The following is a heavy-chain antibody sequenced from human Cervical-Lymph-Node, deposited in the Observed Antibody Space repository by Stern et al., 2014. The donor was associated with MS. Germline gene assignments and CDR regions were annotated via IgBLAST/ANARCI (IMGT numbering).Heavy chain of an antibody. CDR2: IVPMFGTT. J-gene: IGHJ6*02. D-gene: IGHD2-8*01. V-gene: IGHV1-69*06. Sequence: VQLEESGTEVKKPGSSMKISCRASGGTLSSHAVTWVRQAPGQGLEWMGGIVPMFGTTNYAQKFQGRVTITADKSTSTAYMELSSLRFEDTAVYYCSTAPVLYCTNGVCPPGGDVWGQGTTVTVS. CDR3: STAPVLYCTNGVCPPGGDV. CDR1: GGTLSSHA.